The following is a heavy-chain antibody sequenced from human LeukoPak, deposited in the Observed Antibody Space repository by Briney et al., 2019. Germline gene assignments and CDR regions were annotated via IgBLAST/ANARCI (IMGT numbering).Heavy chain of an antibody. D-gene: IGHD6-13*01. CDR3: AREDGSSRYRAYYYYYGMDV. CDR1: GFTFSSYW. V-gene: IGHV3-7*01. J-gene: IGHJ6*02. CDR2: IKQDGSEK. Sequence: GGSLRLSCAASGFTFSSYWMSWVRQAPGKGREWVANIKQDGSEKYYVDSVKGRFTISRDNAKNSLYLQMNSLRAEDTAVYYCAREDGSSRYRAYYYYYGMDVWGQGTTVTVSS.